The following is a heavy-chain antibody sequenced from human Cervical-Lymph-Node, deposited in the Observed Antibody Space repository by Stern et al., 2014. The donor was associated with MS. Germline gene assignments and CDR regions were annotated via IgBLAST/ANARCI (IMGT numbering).Heavy chain of an antibody. CDR3: ARERAFWSRNRGWGDV. J-gene: IGHJ6*02. CDR1: GFTFSSYA. V-gene: IGHV3-30-3*01. Sequence: VQLVESGGGVVQPGRSLRLSCAASGFTFSSYAMHWVRQAPGKGLEWVAAISFDGSNEAYADSVKGRFTISRDNSRHNSRNPLYLQMNSLRAEDTAVYFCARERAFWSRNRGWGDVWGQGTTVTVSS. D-gene: IGHD6-19*01. CDR2: ISFDGSNE.